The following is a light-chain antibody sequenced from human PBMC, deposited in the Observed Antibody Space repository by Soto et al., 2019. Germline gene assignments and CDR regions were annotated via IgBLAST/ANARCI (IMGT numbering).Light chain of an antibody. V-gene: IGKV1-27*01. CDR3: QKYNRAPYT. J-gene: IGKJ2*01. CDR2: AAS. Sequence: DIQMTQSPSSLSASVGDRVTITCRASQSISNYLAWYQQKPGKVPKLLIYAASTLQSGVPSRFSGSGSGTDFTLTISRLQPEDVATYYCQKYNRAPYTFGHGTQLEIK. CDR1: QSISNY.